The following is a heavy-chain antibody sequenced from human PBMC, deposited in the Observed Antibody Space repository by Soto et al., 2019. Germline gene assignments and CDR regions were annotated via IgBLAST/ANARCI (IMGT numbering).Heavy chain of an antibody. CDR1: GGSISSYY. CDR2: IYYSGST. Sequence: SETLSLTCTVSGGSISSYYWSWIRQPPGKGLEWIGYIYYSGSTNYNPSLKSRVTISVDTSKNQFSLKLSSVTAADTAVYYCARDPPATRHGMDVWGQGTTVTSP. V-gene: IGHV4-59*01. J-gene: IGHJ6*02. CDR3: ARDPPATRHGMDV.